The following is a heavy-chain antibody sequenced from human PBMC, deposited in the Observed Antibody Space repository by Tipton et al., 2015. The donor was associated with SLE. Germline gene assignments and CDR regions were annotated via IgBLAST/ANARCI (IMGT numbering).Heavy chain of an antibody. J-gene: IGHJ4*02. D-gene: IGHD5-18*01. CDR2: IIPILGIA. CDR1: GGTFSSYT. CDR3: ARDLGYSYGRYFDY. Sequence: QLVQSGAEVKKPGSSVKVSCKASGGTFSSYTISWVRQAPGQGLEWMGRIIPILGIANYAQKFQGRVTITADKSTSTAYMELSSLSSEDTAVYYCARDLGYSYGRYFDYWGQGPLVTVSS. V-gene: IGHV1-69*09.